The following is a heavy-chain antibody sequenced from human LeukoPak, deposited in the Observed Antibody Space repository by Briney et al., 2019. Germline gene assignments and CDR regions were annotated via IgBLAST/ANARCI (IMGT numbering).Heavy chain of an antibody. J-gene: IGHJ4*02. CDR2: IYYSGST. V-gene: IGHV4-59*08. CDR1: GGSISSYY. CDR3: ARHPDTAMVTYDY. Sequence: PSETLSLTCTVSGGSISSYYWSWIRQPPGKGLEWIGYIYYSGSTNYNPSLQSRVTISVDTSKNQFSLKLSSVTAADTAVYYCARHPDTAMVTYDYWGQGTLVTVSS. D-gene: IGHD5-18*01.